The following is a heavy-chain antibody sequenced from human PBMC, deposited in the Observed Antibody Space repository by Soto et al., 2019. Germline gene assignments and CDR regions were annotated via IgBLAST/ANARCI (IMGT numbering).Heavy chain of an antibody. CDR1: GGSITSYY. V-gene: IGHV4-59*01. D-gene: IGHD2-8*01. Sequence: SETLSLTCTVSGGSITSYYWSWIRHPPGKGLEWIGYVYYSGTTNYNPSLKSRVTISVDTSKNQFSLKLKSVTAADTAVYYCERAEMGYAMSGAFDIWGQGTLVTVSS. CDR3: ERAEMGYAMSGAFDI. CDR2: VYYSGTT. J-gene: IGHJ4*02.